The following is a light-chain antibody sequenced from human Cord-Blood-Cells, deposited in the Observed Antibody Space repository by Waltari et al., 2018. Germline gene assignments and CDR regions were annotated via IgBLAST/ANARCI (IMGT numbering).Light chain of an antibody. CDR3: QSYDSSLSGYV. CDR2: GNS. J-gene: IGLJ1*01. Sequence: QSVLTQPPSVSGAPGQRVTISCTGSSSNIGAGYDVTWYQQLPGTAPKLLIYGNSNRPSGVPDRFSVSKSGTSASLAITGLQAEDEADYYCQSYDSSLSGYVFGTGTKVTVL. CDR1: SSNIGAGYD. V-gene: IGLV1-40*01.